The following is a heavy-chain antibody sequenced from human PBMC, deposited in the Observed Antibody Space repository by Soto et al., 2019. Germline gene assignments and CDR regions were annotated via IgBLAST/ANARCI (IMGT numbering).Heavy chain of an antibody. J-gene: IGHJ4*02. V-gene: IGHV4-31*03. CDR1: GGSISTGGYY. D-gene: IGHD4-17*01. CDR2: IYYSGST. Sequence: QVQLQESGPGLVKPSQTLSLTCTVSGGSISTGGYYWTRIRQHPGKGLEWIGYIYYSGSTYYNPSLKSRVTISVDTSKNQFSLKLSSVTAADTAVYYWARGLSVTLFDNWGQGTLVTVSS. CDR3: ARGLSVTLFDN.